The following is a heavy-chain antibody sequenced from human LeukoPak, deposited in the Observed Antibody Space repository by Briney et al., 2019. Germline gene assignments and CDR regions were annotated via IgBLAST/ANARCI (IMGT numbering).Heavy chain of an antibody. CDR3: AKQARRAYYYGSGTYAGSHYFDY. CDR2: ISSDGSRK. Sequence: GSLRLSCAASEFTFSSYGMHWVRQAPGKGLEWVALISSDGSRKSYAASVKGRFTISRDNSKNSLYLQMNSLRAEDTAVYYCAKQARRAYYYGSGTYAGSHYFDYWGQGTLVTVSS. J-gene: IGHJ4*02. D-gene: IGHD3-10*01. V-gene: IGHV3-30*18. CDR1: EFTFSSYG.